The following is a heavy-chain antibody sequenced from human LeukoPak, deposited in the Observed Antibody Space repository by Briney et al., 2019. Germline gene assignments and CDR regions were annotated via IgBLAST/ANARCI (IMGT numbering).Heavy chain of an antibody. J-gene: IGHJ4*02. D-gene: IGHD3-9*01. CDR1: GFTFSSYG. CDR2: MSFDGSNT. Sequence: PGGSLRLSCAASGFTFSSYGMHWVRQAPGKGLEWVAVMSFDGSNTYYADSVKGRFTISRDNSKNTLYLQMGSLRAEDTAVYYCARDGDDILTGFYDYWGQGTLVTVSS. CDR3: ARDGDDILTGFYDY. V-gene: IGHV3-33*01.